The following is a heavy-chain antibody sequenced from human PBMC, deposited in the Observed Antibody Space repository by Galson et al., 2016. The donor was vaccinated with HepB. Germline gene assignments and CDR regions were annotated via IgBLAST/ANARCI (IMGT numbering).Heavy chain of an antibody. D-gene: IGHD1-1*01. CDR1: GYTFSKYW. V-gene: IGHV5-51*01. CDR2: IYPGDSDT. CDR3: ARHQPRTTSWSDP. J-gene: IGHJ5*02. Sequence: QSGAAVKKPGESLQISCTGSGYTFSKYWIGWARQMPGKGLEWMGVIYPGDSDTRYSPSVQGQVTISADKSISTAYLQWSSLKGSDSATYYCARHQPRTTSWSDPWGQGTLVTVSS.